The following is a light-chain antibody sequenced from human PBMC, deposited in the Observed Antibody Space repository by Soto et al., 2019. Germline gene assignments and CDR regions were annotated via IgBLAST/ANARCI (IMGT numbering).Light chain of an antibody. CDR1: SSDVGTYNL. CDR2: EGS. J-gene: IGLJ2*01. V-gene: IGLV2-23*01. Sequence: QSALTQPASVSGSPGQSITISCTGTSSDVGTYNLVSWYQQYPGKAPKLTIYEGSKRPSGVSNRFSGSKSGNTASLTISGLQAEDEADYHCCAYAGSYTMIFGGGTKLTVL. CDR3: CAYAGSYTMI.